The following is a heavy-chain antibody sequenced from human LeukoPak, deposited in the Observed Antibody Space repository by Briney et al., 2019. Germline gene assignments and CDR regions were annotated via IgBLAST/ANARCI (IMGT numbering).Heavy chain of an antibody. V-gene: IGHV1-69*01. CDR2: FKPSFGTA. J-gene: IGHJ5*02. D-gene: IGHD2-2*01. CDR1: GGTFSNYP. Sequence: SVKVSCKASGGTFSNYPVTWVRQAPGQGLEWMGGFKPSFGTANYAQKFQGRVTITADESTRAAYMELSSLRSDDTAVYYCARVQSDCPIASCHDKGFFDDWGQGTLVTVSS. CDR3: ARVQSDCPIASCHDKGFFDD.